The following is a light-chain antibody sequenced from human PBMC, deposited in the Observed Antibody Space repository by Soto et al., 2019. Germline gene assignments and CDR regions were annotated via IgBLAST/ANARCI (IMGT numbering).Light chain of an antibody. Sequence: NFMLTQPHSVSESPGKTITISCTRSSGSVASTYVQWYQQRPGSAPTTVIYEDKHRPSGVPDRFSGSIDSSSNSASLTISGLKTEDEADYYCQSYDSSNPVFGTGTKLTVL. V-gene: IGLV6-57*04. J-gene: IGLJ1*01. CDR3: QSYDSSNPV. CDR2: EDK. CDR1: SGSVASTY.